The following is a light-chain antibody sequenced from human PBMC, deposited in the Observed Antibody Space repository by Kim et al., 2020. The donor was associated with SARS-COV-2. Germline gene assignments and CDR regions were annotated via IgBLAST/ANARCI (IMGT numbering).Light chain of an antibody. CDR1: QGISSY. J-gene: IGKJ1*01. V-gene: IGKV1-9*01. Sequence: ASIGDKVTITCRASQGISSYLAWVQQKPGKAPKPLIYAAYTLQSGVPSRFSGSGSGTDFTLTISSLQPEGFATYYCRQLNSYHRTFGQGTKVDIK. CDR3: RQLNSYHRT. CDR2: AAY.